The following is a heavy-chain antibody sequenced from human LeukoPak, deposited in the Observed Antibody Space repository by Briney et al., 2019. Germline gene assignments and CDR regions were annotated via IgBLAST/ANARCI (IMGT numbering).Heavy chain of an antibody. J-gene: IGHJ4*02. Sequence: GGSLRLSCAASGFTFNSYGMHWVRQAPGKGLEWVAFIRYDGSNKYYADSVKGRFTISRDNSKSTLYIQMNSLRAEDTAVYYCARAKPKNMVRGLIMRRESRYYFDYWGQGTLVTVSS. CDR3: ARAKPKNMVRGLIMRRESRYYFDY. CDR2: IRYDGSNK. CDR1: GFTFNSYG. D-gene: IGHD3-10*01. V-gene: IGHV3-30*02.